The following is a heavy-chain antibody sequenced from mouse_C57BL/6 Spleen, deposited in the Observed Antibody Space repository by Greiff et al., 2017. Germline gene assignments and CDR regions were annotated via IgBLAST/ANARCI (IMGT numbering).Heavy chain of an antibody. CDR1: GYSITSGYY. CDR3: AGAGTGDY. CDR2: ISYDGSN. V-gene: IGHV3-6*01. D-gene: IGHD4-1*01. Sequence: EVQLQESGPGLVKPSQSLSLTCSVTGYSITSGYYWNWIRQFPGNKLEWMGYISYDGSNNYNPSLKNRISITRDTSKNQFFLKLKSVTTEDTATCYSAGAGTGDYWGQGTTLTVSS. J-gene: IGHJ2*01.